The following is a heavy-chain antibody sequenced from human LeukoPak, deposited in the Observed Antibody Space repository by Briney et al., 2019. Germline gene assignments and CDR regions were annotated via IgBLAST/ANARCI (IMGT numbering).Heavy chain of an antibody. V-gene: IGHV1-2*02. CDR1: GYTFTGYY. CDR2: INPNSGGT. D-gene: IGHD5-12*01. CDR3: ARGSVATIKAYYYYGMDV. Sequence: ASVKVSCKASGYTFTGYYMHWVRQAPGLGLEWMGWINPNSGGTNYAQKFQGRVTMTRDTSISTAYMELSRLRSDDTAVYYCARGSVATIKAYYYYGMDVWGQGTTVTVSS. J-gene: IGHJ6*02.